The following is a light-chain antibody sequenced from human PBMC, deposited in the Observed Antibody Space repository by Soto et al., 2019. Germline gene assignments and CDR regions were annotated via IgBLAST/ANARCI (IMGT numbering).Light chain of an antibody. Sequence: EIVLAQSPATLSLSPGERATLSCRASQDISNFLAWYQQRPGQAPRLLIYDASNRATGIPARFRGSGSGTDFTLTIVGLEPEDFAIYYCQQRASWPPFTFGQGTKLEV. CDR1: QDISNF. V-gene: IGKV3-11*01. CDR3: QQRASWPPFT. J-gene: IGKJ2*01. CDR2: DAS.